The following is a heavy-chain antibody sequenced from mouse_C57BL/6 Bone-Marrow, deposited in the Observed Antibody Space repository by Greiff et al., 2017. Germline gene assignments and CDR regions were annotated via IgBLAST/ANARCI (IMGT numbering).Heavy chain of an antibody. D-gene: IGHD4-1*01. CDR2: IYPGDGDT. V-gene: IGHV1-82*01. J-gene: IGHJ2*01. CDR3: AKLGKDD. CDR1: GYAFRSSW. Sequence: LQESGPELVKPGASVKISCKASGYAFRSSWMNWVKQRPGKGLEWIGRIYPGDGDTNYNGKFKGKATLTADKSSSTAYMQLSSLTSEDSAVYFCAKLGKDDWGKGTTLTVSS.